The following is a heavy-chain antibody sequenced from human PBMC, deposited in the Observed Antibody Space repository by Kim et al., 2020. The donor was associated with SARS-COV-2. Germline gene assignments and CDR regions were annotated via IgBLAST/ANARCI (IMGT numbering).Heavy chain of an antibody. V-gene: IGHV4-34*01. CDR3: TRGQLPRGHSDS. D-gene: IGHD2-21*01. CDR2: LEHSGRT. CDR1: GGSFSGYN. Sequence: SETLSLTCAVYGGSFSGYNWSWICQPPGKGLEWIAVLEHSGRTHYNPSVKSGASLSAATSTNQFPLKLHSVTAADTAVFYCTRGQLPRGHSDSRGPGPLV. J-gene: IGHJ4*02.